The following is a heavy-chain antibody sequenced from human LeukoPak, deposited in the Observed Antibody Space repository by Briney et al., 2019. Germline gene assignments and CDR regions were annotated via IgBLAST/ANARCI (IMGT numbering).Heavy chain of an antibody. V-gene: IGHV4-59*01. D-gene: IGHD1-26*01. CDR2: IYYSGST. CDR3: ARQTRVGATYHDAFDI. CDR1: GVSISSYY. J-gene: IGHJ3*02. Sequence: ASETLSLTCTVSGVSISSYYWSWIRQPPGKGLEWIGYIYYSGSTNYNPSLKSRVTISVDTSKNQFSLKLSSVTAADTAVYYCARQTRVGATYHDAFDIWGQGTMVTVSS.